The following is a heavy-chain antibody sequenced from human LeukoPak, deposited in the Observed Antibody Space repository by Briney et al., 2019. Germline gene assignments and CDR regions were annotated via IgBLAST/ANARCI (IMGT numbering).Heavy chain of an antibody. Sequence: PGGSLRLSCAASGFTFSSYAMSWVHQAPGKGLEWVSAISGSGGSTYYADSVKGRFTISRDNSKNTLYLQMNSLRAEDTAVYYCAKDHYYDSSAFDYWGQGTLVTVSS. D-gene: IGHD3-22*01. J-gene: IGHJ4*02. CDR1: GFTFSSYA. CDR3: AKDHYYDSSAFDY. V-gene: IGHV3-23*01. CDR2: ISGSGGST.